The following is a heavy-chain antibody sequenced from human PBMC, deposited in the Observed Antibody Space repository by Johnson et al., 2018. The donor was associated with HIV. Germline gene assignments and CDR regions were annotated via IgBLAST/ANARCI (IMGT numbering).Heavy chain of an antibody. CDR2: LFSGGST. V-gene: IGHV3-66*02. Sequence: VQLVESGGGLIQPGGSLRLSCAASGFSVSSYYMSWVRQAPGKGLEWVSVLFSGGSTYYADSVKGRFTISRDNSKNTLYLQMNSLRAEDTAVYYCARTSLEMATISAFDIWGQGTMVTVSS. CDR3: ARTSLEMATISAFDI. J-gene: IGHJ3*02. D-gene: IGHD5-24*01. CDR1: GFSVSSYY.